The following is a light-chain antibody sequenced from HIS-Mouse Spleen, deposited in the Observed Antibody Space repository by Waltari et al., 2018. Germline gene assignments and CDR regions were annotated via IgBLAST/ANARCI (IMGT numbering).Light chain of an antibody. Sequence: YELTQPPSVSVSPGQTARSTCLGDALPQKYAYWSQQKSGQAPVLVIYEDSKRPSGIPKRFSGSSSGTMATLTISGAQVEDEADYYCYSTDSSGNHRVFGGGTKLTVL. CDR2: EDS. J-gene: IGLJ2*01. V-gene: IGLV3-10*01. CDR3: YSTDSSGNHRV. CDR1: ALPQKY.